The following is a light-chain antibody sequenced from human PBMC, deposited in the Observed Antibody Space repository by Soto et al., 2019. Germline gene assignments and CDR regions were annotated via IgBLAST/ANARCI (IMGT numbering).Light chain of an antibody. Sequence: GTSSDVGGYKYVSWYQQYPGKAPKLMIYDVSNRPSGVPDRFSGSKSGNTASLTISGLQSEDEADYYCSSYTSYTSYVFGTGTKVTVL. CDR3: SSYTSYTSYV. CDR2: DVS. CDR1: SSDVGGYKY. J-gene: IGLJ1*01. V-gene: IGLV2-14*04.